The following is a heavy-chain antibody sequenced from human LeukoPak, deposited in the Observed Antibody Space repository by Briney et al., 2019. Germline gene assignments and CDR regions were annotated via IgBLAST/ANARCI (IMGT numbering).Heavy chain of an antibody. D-gene: IGHD3-10*01. Sequence: GGSLRLSCAASGFTFSSYAMSWVRQAPGKGLEWVSAISGSGGSTYYADSVKGRFTNSRDNSKSTVYLQMNSLRVEDAAVYYCSKDLTSDFGGDLDPWGQGTLVTVSS. CDR1: GFTFSSYA. CDR2: ISGSGGST. J-gene: IGHJ5*02. CDR3: SKDLTSDFGGDLDP. V-gene: IGHV3-23*01.